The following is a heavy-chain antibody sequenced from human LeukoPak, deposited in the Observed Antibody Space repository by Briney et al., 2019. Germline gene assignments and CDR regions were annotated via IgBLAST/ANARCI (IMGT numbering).Heavy chain of an antibody. D-gene: IGHD1-26*01. CDR1: GYTFTSYG. J-gene: IGHJ4*02. V-gene: IGHV1-18*01. CDR2: ISAYNGNT. CDR3: ARDIQTRGSYPLGFDY. Sequence: ASVNVSCKASGYTFTSYGISWVRQATGQGLERMGWISAYNGNTNYAQKLQGRVTMTTDTSTSTAYMELRSLRSDDTAVYYCARDIQTRGSYPLGFDYWGQGTLVTVSS.